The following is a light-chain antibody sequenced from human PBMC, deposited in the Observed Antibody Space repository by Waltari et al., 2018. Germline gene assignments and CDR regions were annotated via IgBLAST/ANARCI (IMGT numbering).Light chain of an antibody. CDR2: DAS. V-gene: IGKV1-33*01. CDR3: QHYDNLLFT. CDR1: QDISNS. J-gene: IGKJ3*01. Sequence: DIPMTQSPSSLSASVGDRVTITCQARQDISNSLNCYQQKPGKAPKLLIYDASNLERGVPSRFSGSGSGTDFTFTINSLQPEDFATYYCQHYDNLLFTFGPGTKVDFK.